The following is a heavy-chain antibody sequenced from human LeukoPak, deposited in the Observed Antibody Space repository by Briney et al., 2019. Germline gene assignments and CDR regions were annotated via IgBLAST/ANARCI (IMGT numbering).Heavy chain of an antibody. Sequence: PSETLSLTCAVYGGSFSGYYWSWIRQPPGKGLEWIGEINHSGSTNYNPSLKSRVTISVDTSKNQFSLKLSSVTAADTAVYYCARLRRLGATGYFDYWGQGTLVTVSS. D-gene: IGHD1-26*01. CDR1: GGSFSGYY. V-gene: IGHV4-34*01. CDR3: ARLRRLGATGYFDY. J-gene: IGHJ4*02. CDR2: INHSGST.